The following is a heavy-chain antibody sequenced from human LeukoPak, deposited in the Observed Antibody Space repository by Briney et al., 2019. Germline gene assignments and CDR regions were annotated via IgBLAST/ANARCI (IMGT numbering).Heavy chain of an antibody. CDR2: IRYDGSNK. D-gene: IGHD3-22*01. Sequence: TGGSLRLSCAASGFTFSSYGMHWVRQAPGKGLEWVAFIRYDGSNKYYADSVKGRFTISRDNSKNTLYLQMNSLRAEDTAVYYCAKDGITDSSGYYHDYWGQGTLVTVSS. J-gene: IGHJ4*02. CDR1: GFTFSSYG. CDR3: AKDGITDSSGYYHDY. V-gene: IGHV3-30*02.